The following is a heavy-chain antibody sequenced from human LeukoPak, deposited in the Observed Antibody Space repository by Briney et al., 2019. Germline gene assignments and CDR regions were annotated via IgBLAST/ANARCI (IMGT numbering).Heavy chain of an antibody. D-gene: IGHD3-9*01. V-gene: IGHV4-4*02. CDR3: ASHYDILTGLAYFDY. Sequence: SETLSLTCSVSGGSITSYAWWSWVRQPPGKGLEWIGEIHLNGITNYNPSLKSRVTMSIDKSKNQLSLNLRSVTAADTAVYYCASHYDILTGLAYFDYWGQGTLVTVSS. J-gene: IGHJ4*02. CDR1: GGSITSYAW. CDR2: IHLNGIT.